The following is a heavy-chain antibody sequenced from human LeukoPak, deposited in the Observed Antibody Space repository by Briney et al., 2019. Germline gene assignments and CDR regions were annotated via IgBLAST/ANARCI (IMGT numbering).Heavy chain of an antibody. D-gene: IGHD6-13*01. Sequence: GGSLRLSCAASGFTFSSYGMHWVRQAPGKGLEWVAVIWYDGSDNYYADSVKGRFTISRDNSKNTLYLQMNSLRAEDTAVYYCARDFSIVGQQLVPGYYYGMDVWGQGTTVTVSS. CDR2: IWYDGSDN. V-gene: IGHV3-33*01. CDR1: GFTFSSYG. J-gene: IGHJ6*02. CDR3: ARDFSIVGQQLVPGYYYGMDV.